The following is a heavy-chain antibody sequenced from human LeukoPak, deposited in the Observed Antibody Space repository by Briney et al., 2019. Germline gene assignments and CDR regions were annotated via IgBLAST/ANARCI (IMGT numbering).Heavy chain of an antibody. Sequence: GSSLRLSCATSGFTFRNYGFHWVRQAPGKGLEWVAAISGSGDSTNYADSVKGRVTISRDNSKNTLYLQMNSLRAEDTAVYYCAKGYNSGWYYFDYWGQGTLVTVSS. J-gene: IGHJ4*02. V-gene: IGHV3-23*01. CDR2: ISGSGDST. CDR1: GFTFRNYG. D-gene: IGHD6-19*01. CDR3: AKGYNSGWYYFDY.